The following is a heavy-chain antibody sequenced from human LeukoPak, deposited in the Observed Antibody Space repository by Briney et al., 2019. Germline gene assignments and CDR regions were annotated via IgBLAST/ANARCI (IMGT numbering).Heavy chain of an antibody. V-gene: IGHV3-21*01. D-gene: IGHD2-15*01. CDR3: ARSGLGYCSGGSCYDY. Sequence: GGSLRLSCAASGFTFSSYSMNWVRQGPGKGLEWVSSISSSSSYIYYADSVKGRFTISRDNAKNSLYLQMNSLRAEDTAVYYCARSGLGYCSGGSCYDYWGQGALVTVSS. CDR1: GFTFSSYS. J-gene: IGHJ4*02. CDR2: ISSSSSYI.